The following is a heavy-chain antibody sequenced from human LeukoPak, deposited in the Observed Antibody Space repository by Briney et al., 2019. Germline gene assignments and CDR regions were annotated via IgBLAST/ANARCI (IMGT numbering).Heavy chain of an antibody. CDR3: ARAGAYYDILTGYYYYYYGMDV. CDR2: IWYDGSNK. V-gene: IGHV3-33*01. J-gene: IGHJ6*02. Sequence: GGSLRLSCATSGFTFSSYGMHWVRQAPGKGLEWVAVIWYDGSNKYYADSVKGRFTISRDNSKNTLYLQMNSLRAEDTAVYYCARAGAYYDILTGYYYYYYGMDVWGQGTTVTVSS. CDR1: GFTFSSYG. D-gene: IGHD3-9*01.